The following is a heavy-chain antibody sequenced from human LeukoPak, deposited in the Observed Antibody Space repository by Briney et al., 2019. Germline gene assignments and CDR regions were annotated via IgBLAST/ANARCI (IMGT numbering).Heavy chain of an antibody. CDR2: IHPGDSDT. CDR3: ASPPYCSGGSCYSPIDY. CDR1: GYRFTSYW. J-gene: IGHJ4*02. Sequence: GESLKISCKGSGYRFTSYWIGWVRQMPGKVLEWMGIIHPGDSDTRYSPSFQGQVTISADKSITTAYLQWSSLKASDTAIYYCASPPYCSGGSCYSPIDYWGQGTLVTVSS. D-gene: IGHD2-15*01. V-gene: IGHV5-51*01.